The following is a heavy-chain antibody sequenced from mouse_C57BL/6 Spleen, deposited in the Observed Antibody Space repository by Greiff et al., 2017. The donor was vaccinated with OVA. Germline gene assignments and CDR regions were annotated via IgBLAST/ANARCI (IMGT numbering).Heavy chain of an antibody. J-gene: IGHJ1*03. D-gene: IGHD1-1*01. CDR3: AREKHYYGSSYGYFDV. Sequence: VQLQQSGPELVKPGASVKISCKASGYAFSSSWMNWVKQRPGKGLEWIGRIYPGDGDTNYNGKFKGKATLTADKSSSTAYMQLSSLTSEDSAVYFCAREKHYYGSSYGYFDVWGTGTTVTVSS. CDR2: IYPGDGDT. CDR1: GYAFSSSW. V-gene: IGHV1-82*01.